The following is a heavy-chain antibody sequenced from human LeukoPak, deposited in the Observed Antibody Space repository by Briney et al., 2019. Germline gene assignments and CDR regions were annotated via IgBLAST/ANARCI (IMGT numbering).Heavy chain of an antibody. J-gene: IGHJ4*01. CDR3: ATDIRSSPLGF. CDR2: IYIDGTT. D-gene: IGHD3-9*01. Sequence: LSGGSLRLSCAASGFIVSHNYMTWVRQAPGKGLEWISVIYIDGTTYYADSVKGRFTISRDSSNNTLFLQMSNLRADDSGLYYCATDIRSSPLGFWGHGTLVTVSS. V-gene: IGHV3-53*01. CDR1: GFIVSHNY.